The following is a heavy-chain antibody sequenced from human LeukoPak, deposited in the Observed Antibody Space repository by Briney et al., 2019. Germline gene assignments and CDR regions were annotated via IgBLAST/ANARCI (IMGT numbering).Heavy chain of an antibody. V-gene: IGHV3-30*02. D-gene: IGHD4-23*01. CDR3: AKDRRSDSVGYFDY. CDR2: IWYDGSHK. Sequence: PGGSLRLSCVVSGFTFSRFGMHWVRQAPGKGLEWVAYIWYDGSHKYYTDSVKGRFTISRDNSKNTLYLQVNSLRVVDTAVYYCAKDRRSDSVGYFDYWGQGTLVTVSS. J-gene: IGHJ4*02. CDR1: GFTFSRFG.